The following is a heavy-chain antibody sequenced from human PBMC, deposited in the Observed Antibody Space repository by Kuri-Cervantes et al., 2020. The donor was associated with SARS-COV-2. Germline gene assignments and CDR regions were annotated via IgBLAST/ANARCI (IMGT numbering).Heavy chain of an antibody. CDR1: GFTFSDHY. J-gene: IGHJ4*02. CDR3: TRDQTPPYYYDSSGYYPDY. D-gene: IGHD3-22*01. CDR2: TRNKANSYTT. Sequence: GESLKISCAASGFTFSDHYMDWVRQAPGKGLEWVGRTRNKANSYTTEYAASVKGRFTISRDDSKSIAYLQMNSLKTEDTAVYYCTRDQTPPYYYDSSGYYPDYWGQGTLVTVSS. V-gene: IGHV3-72*01.